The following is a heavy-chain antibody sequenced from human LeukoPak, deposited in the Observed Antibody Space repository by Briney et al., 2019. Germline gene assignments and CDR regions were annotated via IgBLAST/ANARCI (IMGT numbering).Heavy chain of an antibody. CDR1: GGTFSSYA. V-gene: IGHV1-69*05. CDR3: ASPTTYTGEIAVAAPWYFDL. Sequence: SVKVSCRASGGTFSSYAISWVRQAPGQGLEWMGGIIPIFGTANYAQKFQGRVTITTDESTSTAYMELSSLRSEDTAVYYCASPTTYTGEIAVAAPWYFDLWGRGTLVTVSS. D-gene: IGHD6-19*01. CDR2: IIPIFGTA. J-gene: IGHJ2*01.